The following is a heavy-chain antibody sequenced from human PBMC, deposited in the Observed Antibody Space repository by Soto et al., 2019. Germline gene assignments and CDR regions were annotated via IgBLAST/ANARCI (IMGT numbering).Heavy chain of an antibody. CDR3: AXDXXXVXGXXXXXXAFDI. J-gene: IGHJ3*02. CDR1: GFTFSXYA. CDR2: ISGSGGST. D-gene: IGHD1-26*01. Sequence: EVQLLXSGGGLVQPGGSLXLSCAASGFTFSXYAMSWVXQXPXXXXXXXXXISGSGGSTYYADSVKGRFTISRDNSKNTLYLQMXSLRAEDTAVYYCAXDXXXVXGXXXXXXAFDIWGQGTMVTVSS. V-gene: IGHV3-23*01.